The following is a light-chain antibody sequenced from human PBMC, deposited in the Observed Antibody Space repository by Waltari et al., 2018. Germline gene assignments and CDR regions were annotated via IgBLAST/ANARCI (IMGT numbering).Light chain of an antibody. Sequence: QSALTQPRSVSGSLGQSVTISCTGTSTDVGGYNYVSWYQQRPGEAPQLIIYDVTQRPSGVPARFSGSKSGNAASLTISGLQGEDEADYYCCSYADRFTVILFGAGTKLTVL. CDR1: STDVGGYNY. V-gene: IGLV2-11*01. J-gene: IGLJ3*02. CDR3: CSYADRFTVIL. CDR2: DVT.